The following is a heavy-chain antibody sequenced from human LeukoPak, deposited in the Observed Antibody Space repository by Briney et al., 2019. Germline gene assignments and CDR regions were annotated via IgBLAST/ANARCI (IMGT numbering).Heavy chain of an antibody. D-gene: IGHD3-16*01. J-gene: IGHJ6*03. CDR1: GGSITYYY. CDR2: IYTSGST. V-gene: IGHV4-4*07. Sequence: SETLSLTCSVSGGSITYYYWSWIRQPAGKGLEWIGRIYTSGSTNYNPSLKTRVTMSVDTSKNQFSLKLSSVTAADTAVYYCVRDTGLPRGKAYYYYYMDVWGKGTTVTVSS. CDR3: VRDTGLPRGKAYYYYYMDV.